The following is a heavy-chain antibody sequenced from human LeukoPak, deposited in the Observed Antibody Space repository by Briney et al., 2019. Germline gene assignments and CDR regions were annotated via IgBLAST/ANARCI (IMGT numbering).Heavy chain of an antibody. CDR1: GGSNSSGGYS. CDR2: IYHSGST. D-gene: IGHD6-13*01. Sequence: PSETLSLTCAVSGGSNSSGGYSWSWIRQPPGKGLEWIGYIYHSGSTYYNPSLKSRVTISVDRSKNQFSLKLSSVTAADTAVYYCARFRAAGPKNFDYWGQGTLVTVSS. CDR3: ARFRAAGPKNFDY. V-gene: IGHV4-30-2*01. J-gene: IGHJ4*02.